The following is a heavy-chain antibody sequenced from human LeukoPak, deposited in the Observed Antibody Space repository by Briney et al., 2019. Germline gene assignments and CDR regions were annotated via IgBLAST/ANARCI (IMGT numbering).Heavy chain of an antibody. V-gene: IGHV4-59*01. CDR2: IHNSGST. CDR3: ARVRSDGYSDY. J-gene: IGHJ4*02. Sequence: SETLSLTCTASGGSISGYYWSWIRQPPGKGLEWIGYIHNSGSTKYNPSLKSRITILVDISKNQFSLNLSSVTAADTAVYYCARVRSDGYSDYWGQGTLVTVSS. D-gene: IGHD5-24*01. CDR1: GGSISGYY.